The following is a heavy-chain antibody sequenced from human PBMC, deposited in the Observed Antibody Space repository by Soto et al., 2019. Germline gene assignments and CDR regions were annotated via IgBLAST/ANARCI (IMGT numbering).Heavy chain of an antibody. J-gene: IGHJ4*02. CDR2: IFYSGRS. Sequence: PSETLSLTCTVSGGSISSGGYYWSWIRQHPEKGLEWIGYIFYSGRSYYNPSLKSRVTMSVDTSKNQFSLTLNSVTAADAAVYYCARQRTTVVTQAYFDHWGQGTLVTVSS. CDR3: ARQRTTVVTQAYFDH. D-gene: IGHD4-17*01. V-gene: IGHV4-39*01. CDR1: GGSISSGGYY.